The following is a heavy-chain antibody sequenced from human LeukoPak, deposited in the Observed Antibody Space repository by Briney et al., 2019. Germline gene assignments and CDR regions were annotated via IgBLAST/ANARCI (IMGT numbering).Heavy chain of an antibody. CDR3: VRHGVVLHYYYYGMDV. J-gene: IGHJ6*02. CDR2: IYYSGST. V-gene: IGHV4-59*08. D-gene: IGHD3-3*01. CDR1: GGSISSYY. Sequence: KTSETLSLTCTVSGGSISSYYWSWIRQPPGKGLEWIGYIYYSGSTNYNPSLKSRVTISVDTSKNQFSLKLSSVTAADTAVYYCVRHGVVLHYYYYGMDVWGQGTTVTVSS.